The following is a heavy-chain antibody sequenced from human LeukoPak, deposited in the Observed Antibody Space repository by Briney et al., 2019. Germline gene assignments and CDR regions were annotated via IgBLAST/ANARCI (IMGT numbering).Heavy chain of an antibody. D-gene: IGHD3-22*01. CDR1: GGSIGSSNYY. CDR3: AREEDRSGD. J-gene: IGHJ4*02. CDR2: IYYRGNA. Sequence: SETLSLTCTVSGGSIGSSNYYWAWIRQPPGQGLEWIGSIYYRGNAYYNPSLKSRVTISVDTSKNQFSLSLSSVTAADTAVYYCAREEDRSGDWGQGTLVTVTS. V-gene: IGHV4-39*07.